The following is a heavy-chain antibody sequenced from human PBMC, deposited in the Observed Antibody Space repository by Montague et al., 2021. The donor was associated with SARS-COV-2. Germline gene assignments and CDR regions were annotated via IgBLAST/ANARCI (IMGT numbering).Heavy chain of an antibody. D-gene: IGHD6-19*01. Sequence: SLRLSCAASGFTFSSYEMNWVRQAPGKGLEWVSYISSSGSTIYYADSVKGRSTISRDNAKNSLYLQMDSLRAEDTAVYYCAIYSSGWYGWGFDYWGQGTLVTVSS. CDR3: AIYSSGWYGWGFDY. J-gene: IGHJ4*02. CDR1: GFTFSSYE. CDR2: ISSSGSTI. V-gene: IGHV3-48*03.